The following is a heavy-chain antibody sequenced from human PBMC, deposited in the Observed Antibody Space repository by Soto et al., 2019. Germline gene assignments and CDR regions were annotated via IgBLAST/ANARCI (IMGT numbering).Heavy chain of an antibody. V-gene: IGHV3-23*01. CDR1: GFTFSTYA. D-gene: IGHD6-13*01. CDR3: AKRVAASGSGWDY. CDR2: ISYNGADR. J-gene: IGHJ4*02. Sequence: EVQLLESGGGLVQPGESLRLSCAASGFTFSTYAMTWVRQAPGKGLEWVSGISYNGADRYYADSVRGRFTISRDNSKNTLHLQMNSLRAEDTALYYCAKRVAASGSGWDYWGQGTLVTVSS.